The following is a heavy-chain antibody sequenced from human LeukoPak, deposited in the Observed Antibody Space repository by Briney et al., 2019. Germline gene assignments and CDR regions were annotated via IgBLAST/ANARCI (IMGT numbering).Heavy chain of an antibody. V-gene: IGHV1-58*02. CDR3: AADTSSSGWYDYYYGMDV. J-gene: IGHJ6*02. CDR1: GFTFTSSA. CDR2: IVVGSGNT. Sequence: SVKVSCKASGFTFTSSAMQWVRQARGQRLEWIGWIVVGSGNTNYAQKFQERVTITRDMSTSTAYMGLSSLRSEDTAVYYCAADTSSSGWYDYYYGMDVWGQGTTVTVSS. D-gene: IGHD6-19*01.